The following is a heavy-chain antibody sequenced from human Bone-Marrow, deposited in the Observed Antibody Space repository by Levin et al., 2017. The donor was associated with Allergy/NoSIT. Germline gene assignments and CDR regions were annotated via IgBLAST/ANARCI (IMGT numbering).Heavy chain of an antibody. D-gene: IGHD3-16*01. Sequence: HAGGSLRLSCAASGFTVSSNYMSWVRQAPGKGLEWVSVIYNDGGTYYADSVKGRFTISRDNSKNTVYLQMNSLRAEDTAVYYCARDYYYVWGSYEGWGQGTLVTVSS. CDR2: IYNDGGT. CDR1: GFTVSSNY. V-gene: IGHV3-53*01. CDR3: ARDYYYVWGSYEG. J-gene: IGHJ4*02.